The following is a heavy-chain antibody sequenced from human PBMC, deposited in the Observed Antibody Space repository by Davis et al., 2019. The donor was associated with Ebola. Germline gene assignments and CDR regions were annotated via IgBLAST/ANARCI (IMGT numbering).Heavy chain of an antibody. CDR3: ARAKRGVVVPPGEY. V-gene: IGHV7-4-1*02. Sequence: ASVKVSCKASGYTFTSYAMNWVRQAPGHGLEWMGWINTNTGNPTYAQGFTGRFVFSLDTSVSTAYLQISSLKAEDTAVYYCARAKRGVVVPPGEYWGQGTLVTVSS. D-gene: IGHD3-22*01. CDR2: INTNTGNP. CDR1: GYTFTSYA. J-gene: IGHJ4*02.